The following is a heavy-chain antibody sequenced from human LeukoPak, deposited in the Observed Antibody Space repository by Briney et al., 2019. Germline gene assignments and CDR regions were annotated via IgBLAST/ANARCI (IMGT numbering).Heavy chain of an antibody. CDR1: GYTFTSYG. V-gene: IGHV1-18*01. CDR3: AREVVPAAPFDP. Sequence: ASVKDSCKASGYTFTSYGISWVRQAPGQGLEWMGWISAYNGNTNYAQKLQGRVTMTTDTPTSTAYMELRSLRSDDTAVYYCAREVVPAAPFDPWGQGTLVTVSS. J-gene: IGHJ5*02. D-gene: IGHD2-2*01. CDR2: ISAYNGNT.